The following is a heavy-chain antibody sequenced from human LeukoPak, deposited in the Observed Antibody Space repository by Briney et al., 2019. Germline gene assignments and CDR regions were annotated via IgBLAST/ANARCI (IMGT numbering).Heavy chain of an antibody. D-gene: IGHD6-13*01. CDR1: GDSISSYY. CDR2: ISYSGST. CDR3: ALFSSTWYQGY. Sequence: SETLSLTCTVSGDSISSYYWSWIRQPPGKGLEWIAYISYSGSTNYNPSLKSRVTISVDTSKNQFSLKLNSVTAADTAVYYCALFSSTWYQGYWGQGTLVTVSS. V-gene: IGHV4-59*08. J-gene: IGHJ4*02.